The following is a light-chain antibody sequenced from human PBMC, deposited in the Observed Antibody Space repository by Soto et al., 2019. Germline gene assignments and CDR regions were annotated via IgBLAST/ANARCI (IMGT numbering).Light chain of an antibody. CDR2: DAS. Sequence: DIQMTQSPSSLSASVGDRVTITCQASQDISNSLNWYQQKPGKAPKLLIYDASNLETGVPSRFSGSGSGTDFTVTISSLQPEDFATYYCQHCDNLPMYTFGQGTKLEIK. V-gene: IGKV1-33*01. CDR3: QHCDNLPMYT. J-gene: IGKJ2*01. CDR1: QDISNS.